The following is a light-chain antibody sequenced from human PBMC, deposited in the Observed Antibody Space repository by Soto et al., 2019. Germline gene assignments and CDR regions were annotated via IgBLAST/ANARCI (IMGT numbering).Light chain of an antibody. CDR2: GAS. V-gene: IGKV3-20*01. CDR3: QQYGSSPWT. Sequence: EIVLTQSPGTLSLSPGERATLSCRASQSVSSSYLTWYQQKPGQAPRLLIYGASSRATGIPDGFSGSGSGKDFTLTISRLEPADFAVYYCQQYGSSPWTFGQGTKVEIK. CDR1: QSVSSSY. J-gene: IGKJ1*01.